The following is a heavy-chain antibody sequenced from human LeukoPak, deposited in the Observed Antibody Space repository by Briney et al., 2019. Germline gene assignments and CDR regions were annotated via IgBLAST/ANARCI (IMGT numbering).Heavy chain of an antibody. Sequence: GGSLRLSCAASGFIFSSYIMEWGRQAPGKGLEWVAVISRDRTYIHYAESVKGRFTISRDNSKTTLYLDMSRLRAEDTAVYFCAKESDGFDIWGQGTTVSVSS. CDR3: AKESDGFDI. CDR2: ISRDRTYI. V-gene: IGHV3-30*15. CDR1: GFIFSSYI. J-gene: IGHJ3*02.